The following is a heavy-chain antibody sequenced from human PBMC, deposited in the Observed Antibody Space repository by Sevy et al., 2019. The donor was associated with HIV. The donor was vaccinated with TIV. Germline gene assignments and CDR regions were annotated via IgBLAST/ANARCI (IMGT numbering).Heavy chain of an antibody. CDR1: GFTFSSYW. V-gene: IGHV3-7*01. J-gene: IGHJ3*02. CDR3: AREFPYYYDSSVGFDAFDI. CDR2: IKQDGSEK. Sequence: GGSLRLPCAASGFTFSSYWMSWVRQAPGKGLEWVANIKQDGSEKYYVDSVKGGFTISRDNAKNSLYLQMNSLRAEDTVVYYCAREFPYYYDSSVGFDAFDIWGQGTMVTVSS. D-gene: IGHD3-22*01.